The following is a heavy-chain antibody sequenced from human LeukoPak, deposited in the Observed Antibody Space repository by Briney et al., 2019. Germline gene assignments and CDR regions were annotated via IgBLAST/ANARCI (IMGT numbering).Heavy chain of an antibody. CDR3: TREGGYFGSGSYSALHDAFDI. CDR1: GFTFGDYA. J-gene: IGHJ3*02. Sequence: GRSLRLSCTASGFTFGDYAMSWFRQAPGKGLEWVGFIRSKAYGGTTEYAASVKGRFTISRDDSKGIAYLQMNSLKTEDTAVYYCTREGGYFGSGSYSALHDAFDIWGQGTMVTVSS. V-gene: IGHV3-49*03. CDR2: IRSKAYGGTT. D-gene: IGHD3-10*01.